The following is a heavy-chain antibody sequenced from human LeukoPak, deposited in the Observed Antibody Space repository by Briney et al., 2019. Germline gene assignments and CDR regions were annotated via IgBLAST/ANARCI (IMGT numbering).Heavy chain of an antibody. D-gene: IGHD6-19*01. J-gene: IGHJ5*02. CDR3: AKRGMDSSGWYFGPGWFDP. V-gene: IGHV3-23*01. Sequence: GALRLSCAASGFTFNNYAISLVRPAPGKGLEWVSAICGSGGSTYYADSVKGRFTISRDNSKNTLYLQMNSLRAEDTAVYYCAKRGMDSSGWYFGPGWFDPWGQGTLVTVSS. CDR2: ICGSGGST. CDR1: GFTFNNYA.